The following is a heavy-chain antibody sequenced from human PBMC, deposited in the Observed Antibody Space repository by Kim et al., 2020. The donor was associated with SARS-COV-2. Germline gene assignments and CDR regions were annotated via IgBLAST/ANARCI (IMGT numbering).Heavy chain of an antibody. Sequence: SETLSLTCTVSGGSISSYYWSWIRQPPGKGLEWIGYIYYSGSTNYNPSLKSRVTISVDTSKNQFSLKLSSVTAADTAVYYCARLTYYYDSSGYSYYFDYWGQGTLVTVSS. V-gene: IGHV4-59*08. D-gene: IGHD3-22*01. CDR3: ARLTYYYDSSGYSYYFDY. CDR2: IYYSGST. J-gene: IGHJ4*02. CDR1: GGSISSYY.